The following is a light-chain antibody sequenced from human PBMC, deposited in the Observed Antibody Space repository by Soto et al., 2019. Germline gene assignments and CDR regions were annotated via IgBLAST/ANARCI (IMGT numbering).Light chain of an antibody. CDR2: DVS. Sequence: QSVLTQPRSVSGSPGQSVTISCTGTSTDVGGYNYVSWYQQHPGKVPKLMLYDVSKRPSGVPDRFSGSRSGNTASLTISGLHAEDDVDYYCCSYAGRDTLYVFGSGTKLPVL. CDR1: STDVGGYNY. CDR3: CSYAGRDTLYV. V-gene: IGLV2-11*01. J-gene: IGLJ1*01.